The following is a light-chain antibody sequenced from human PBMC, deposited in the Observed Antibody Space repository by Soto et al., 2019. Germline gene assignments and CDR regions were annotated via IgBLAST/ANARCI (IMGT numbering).Light chain of an antibody. CDR1: QSVSSSY. V-gene: IGKV3-20*01. Sequence: EIVLTESPGTLSLSPWGRATLCGGSSQSVSSSYLAWYQQKPGQAPRLLIYGVSSRATGIPDRFSGSGSGTDFALTIGRLDPEDFAVYYCQHYGSLPLTFGGGTKVDIK. CDR3: QHYGSLPLT. CDR2: GVS. J-gene: IGKJ4*01.